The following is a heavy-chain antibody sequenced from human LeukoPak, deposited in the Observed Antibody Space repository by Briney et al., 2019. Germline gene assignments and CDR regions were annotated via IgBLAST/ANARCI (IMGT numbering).Heavy chain of an antibody. CDR2: IYFGDSGT. Sequence: GAPLKNSSQGSGYSFTTYWIACGRQMPGEGLEWVGIIYFGDSGTRYNPPFQGQVTVSADKSISTAYLQWSSLKASDTAMYYCARSYGPTDAFDIWGQGTMVTVSS. CDR3: ARSYGPTDAFDI. V-gene: IGHV5-51*01. J-gene: IGHJ3*02. CDR1: GYSFTTYW. D-gene: IGHD4-17*01.